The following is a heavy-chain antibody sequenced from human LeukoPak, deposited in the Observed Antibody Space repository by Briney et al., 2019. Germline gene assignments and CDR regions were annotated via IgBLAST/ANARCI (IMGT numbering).Heavy chain of an antibody. CDR2: IRYDGSDK. V-gene: IGHV3-30*02. J-gene: IGHJ4*02. D-gene: IGHD6-19*01. CDR3: AKSIAVAGLGGGRLFDY. Sequence: GGSLRLSCAASGFTFSNYGIHWVRQAPGKGGEWVAFIRYDGSDKYYAECVKGRFTISRDNSKNNVHVQMNSRRDEHRAVYYCAKSIAVAGLGGGRLFDYWGQGPLVTVSS. CDR1: GFTFSNYG.